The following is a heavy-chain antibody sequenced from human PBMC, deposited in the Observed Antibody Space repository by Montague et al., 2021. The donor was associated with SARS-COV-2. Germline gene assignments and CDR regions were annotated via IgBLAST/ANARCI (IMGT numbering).Heavy chain of an antibody. CDR1: GGSTSSYY. Sequence: SETLSLTCTVSGGSTSSYYWSWIRQPLGKGLEWIGCIYYSGSTNYNPSLKSRVTISVDTSKTQFSLKLNSVTAADTAMYYCARTIVVVSSASRYFDLWGRGTLVTVSS. V-gene: IGHV4-59*01. CDR3: ARTIVVVSSASRYFDL. D-gene: IGHD2-2*01. CDR2: IYYSGST. J-gene: IGHJ2*01.